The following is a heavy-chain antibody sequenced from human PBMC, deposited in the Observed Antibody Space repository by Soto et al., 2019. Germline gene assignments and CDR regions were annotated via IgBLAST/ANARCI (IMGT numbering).Heavy chain of an antibody. Sequence: QVQLVQSGAEVKKPGSSVRISCTASGVAFSNYTFTWVRRAPVQGLEWMGRVIPLLDSSDYAEKFQDRVTITADRSTSNAYMEPSGLKSEASAIYYGASGKSHMTQDRMGFYYYMHVWRKGTTVTVSS. CDR3: ASGKSHMTQDRMGFYYYMHV. CDR1: GVAFSNYT. D-gene: IGHD2-15*01. J-gene: IGHJ6*03. CDR2: VIPLLDSS. V-gene: IGHV1-69*08.